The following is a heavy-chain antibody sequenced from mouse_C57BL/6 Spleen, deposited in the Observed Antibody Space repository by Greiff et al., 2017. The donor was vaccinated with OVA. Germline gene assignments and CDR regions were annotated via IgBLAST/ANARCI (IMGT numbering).Heavy chain of an antibody. Sequence: VQLVESGAELVRPGTSVKMSCKASGYTFTNYWIGWAKQRPGHGLEWIGDIYPGGGYTNYNEKFKGKATLTADKSSSTAYMQFSGLTSEDSAIYYCARSASYDGYPYYFDYWGQGTTLTVSS. CDR1: GYTFTNYW. CDR2: IYPGGGYT. J-gene: IGHJ2*01. CDR3: ARSASYDGYPYYFDY. V-gene: IGHV1-63*01. D-gene: IGHD2-3*01.